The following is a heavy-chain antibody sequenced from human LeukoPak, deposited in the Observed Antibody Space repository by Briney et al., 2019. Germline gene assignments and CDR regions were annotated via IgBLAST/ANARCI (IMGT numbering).Heavy chain of an antibody. J-gene: IGHJ4*02. D-gene: IGHD1-1*01. V-gene: IGHV1-24*01. CDR3: ATDPSLAGSTPQSDY. Sequence: ASVKVSCKVSGYTLTELSMHWVRQAPGKGLEWMGGFDPEDGETIYAQKFQGRVTMTEDTSTDTAYMELSSLRSEDTAVYYCATDPSLAGSTPQSDYWGQGTLVTVSS. CDR1: GYTLTELS. CDR2: FDPEDGET.